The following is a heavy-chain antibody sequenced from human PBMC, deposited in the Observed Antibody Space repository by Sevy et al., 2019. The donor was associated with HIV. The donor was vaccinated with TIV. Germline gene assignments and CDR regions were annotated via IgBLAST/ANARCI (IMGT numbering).Heavy chain of an antibody. V-gene: IGHV3-7*01. CDR1: GFTFSVYW. CDR3: RHYCAHETIGRFDS. D-gene: IGHD3-16*01. CDR2: IKGDGSDK. J-gene: IGHJ4*02. Sequence: GGSLRLSCAASGFTFSVYWMNWVRQAPGKGLEWVANIKGDGSDKNYVDSVEGRFTISRDNGKNLLYLQMNSLRVEDTAVYSLRHYCAHETIGRFDSWGQGTLVTVSS.